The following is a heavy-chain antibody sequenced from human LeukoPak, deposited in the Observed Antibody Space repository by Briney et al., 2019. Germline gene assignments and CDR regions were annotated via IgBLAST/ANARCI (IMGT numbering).Heavy chain of an antibody. V-gene: IGHV1-2*02. J-gene: IGHJ4*02. CDR2: INPNSGGT. CDR3: ARSSRITMIAEDY. CDR1: GYTFTGYY. D-gene: IGHD3-22*01. Sequence: GASVKVSCKASGYTFTGYYMHWVRQAPGQGLEWMGWINPNSGGTNYAQKFQGRVTMTRDTSISTAYMELSRLRSDDTAVYYCARSSRITMIAEDYWGQGTLVTVSS.